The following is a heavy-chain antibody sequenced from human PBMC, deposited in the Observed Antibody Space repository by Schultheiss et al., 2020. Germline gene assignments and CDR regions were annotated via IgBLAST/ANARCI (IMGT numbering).Heavy chain of an antibody. CDR1: GFTFSSYS. CDR3: ARVYSNSSGNNFDY. J-gene: IGHJ4*02. D-gene: IGHD6-6*01. V-gene: IGHV3-48*02. Sequence: GGSLRLSCAASGFTFSSYSMNWVRQAPGKGLEWVSYISRSSSTIYYADSVKGRFTISRDNAKNSLYLQMNSLRDEDTAVYYCARVYSNSSGNNFDYWGQGTLVTVSS. CDR2: ISRSSSTI.